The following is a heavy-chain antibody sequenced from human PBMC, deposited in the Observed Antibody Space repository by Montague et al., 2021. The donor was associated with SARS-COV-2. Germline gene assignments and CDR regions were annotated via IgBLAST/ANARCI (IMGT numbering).Heavy chain of an antibody. V-gene: IGHV3-30*04. CDR2: ISHDGSNK. CDR3: ARERAITMVRGVISPTKWFDS. D-gene: IGHD3-10*01. Sequence: SLRLSCAASGFTFSAYTIHWVRQAPGKGLEWVALISHDGSNKYYADSVKGRFTISRDNSKNTLYVRMNSLRAEDTAVYYCARERAITMVRGVISPTKWFDSWGQGTLVTVSS. J-gene: IGHJ5*01. CDR1: GFTFSAYT.